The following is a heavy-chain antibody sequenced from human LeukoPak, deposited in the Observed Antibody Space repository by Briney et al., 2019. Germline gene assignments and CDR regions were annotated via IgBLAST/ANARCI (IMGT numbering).Heavy chain of an antibody. CDR2: INPNSGGT. J-gene: IGHJ4*02. Sequence: ASVKVSCKASGYTFTGYYMHWVRQAPGQGLEWMGWINPNSGGTNYAQKFQGRVTMTRDTSTSTVYMELSSLRSEDTAVYYCARDLEGYCSSTSCNYYFDYWGQGTLVTVSS. V-gene: IGHV1-2*02. D-gene: IGHD2-2*01. CDR3: ARDLEGYCSSTSCNYYFDY. CDR1: GYTFTGYY.